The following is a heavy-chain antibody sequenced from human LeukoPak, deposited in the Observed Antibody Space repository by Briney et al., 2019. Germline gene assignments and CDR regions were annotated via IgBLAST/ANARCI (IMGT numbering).Heavy chain of an antibody. CDR1: GGSFSGYY. CDR2: INHSGST. D-gene: IGHD4-17*01. V-gene: IGHV4-34*01. CDR3: ATFYGDYLVAWDGIDY. Sequence: SETLSLTCAVYGGSFSGYYWSWIRQPPGKGLEWIGEINHSGSTNYNPSLKSRVTISVDTSKNQFSLKLSSVTAADTAVYYCATFYGDYLVAWDGIDYWGQGTLVTVSS. J-gene: IGHJ4*02.